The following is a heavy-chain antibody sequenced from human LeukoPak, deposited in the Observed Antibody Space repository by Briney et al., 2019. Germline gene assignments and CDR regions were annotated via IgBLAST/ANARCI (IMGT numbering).Heavy chain of an antibody. Sequence: GSPKLSCAASGFTFSGSAMHWVRQAPGKGLEWVGRSRNKGNSYSTDHAASVKGRFTISRDESKNTLYLQMNSLQTEDTGVYYCARSAMAPFDYWGKGTVHSVSS. V-gene: IGHV3-72*01. J-gene: IGHJ4*02. CDR2: SRNKGNSYST. CDR3: ARSAMAPFDY. CDR1: GFTFSGSA. D-gene: IGHD5-18*01.